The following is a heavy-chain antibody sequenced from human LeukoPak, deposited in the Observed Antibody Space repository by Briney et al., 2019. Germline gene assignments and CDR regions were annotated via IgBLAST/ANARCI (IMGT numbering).Heavy chain of an antibody. V-gene: IGHV4-34*01. CDR2: INHSGST. J-gene: IGHJ5*02. CDR1: GGSFSGYY. CDR3: ARVIVVVVAATGGWFDP. D-gene: IGHD2-15*01. Sequence: SETLSLTCAVYGGSFSGYYWSWIRQPPGKGLEWIGEINHSGSTNYNPSLKSRATISVDTSKNQFSLKLSSVTAADTAVYYCARVIVVVVAATGGWFDPWGQGTLVTVSS.